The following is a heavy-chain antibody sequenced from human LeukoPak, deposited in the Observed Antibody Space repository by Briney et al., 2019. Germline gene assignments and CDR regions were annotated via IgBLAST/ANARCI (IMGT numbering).Heavy chain of an antibody. V-gene: IGHV3-23*01. CDR3: GKAEAGTYYFDY. D-gene: IGHD6-19*01. Sequence: QPGGSLRLSCAASGFTFSSYAMSWVRQAPGKGLEWVSAISGGGGDRFYADSVKGRFTISRDNSKNTLYLQMSSLRVEDTAVYYCGKAEAGTYYFDYWGQGTLVTVSS. J-gene: IGHJ4*02. CDR2: ISGGGGDR. CDR1: GFTFSSYA.